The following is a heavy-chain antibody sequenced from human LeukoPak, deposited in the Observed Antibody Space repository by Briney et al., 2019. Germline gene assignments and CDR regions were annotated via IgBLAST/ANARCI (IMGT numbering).Heavy chain of an antibody. CDR2: IYYTGST. D-gene: IGHD3-10*01. CDR3: AREEWYGSGSYYQRAFDI. V-gene: IGHV4-61*01. CDR1: GAPVSSGSYY. Sequence: PSETLSLTCTVSGAPVSSGSYYWSWIRQPPGKGLEWIGYIYYTGSTNYNPSLKSRVSISIDTSKSQFSLKLNSVTAADTAVHYCAREEWYGSGSYYQRAFDIWGQGTMVTVSS. J-gene: IGHJ3*02.